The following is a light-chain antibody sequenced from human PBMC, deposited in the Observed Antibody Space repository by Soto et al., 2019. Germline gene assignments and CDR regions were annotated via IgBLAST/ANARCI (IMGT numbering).Light chain of an antibody. J-gene: IGLJ2*01. CDR3: QVWHSGVDWV. V-gene: IGLV3-21*02. Sequence: SYELTQPPSVSVAPGQTARITCGGNNIGSKSVHWYQQKPGQAPVLVVYDDNDRPSGIPERFSGSDSGNTATLTISRVEAGDEADYYCQVWHSGVDWVFSGGTKLTVL. CDR1: NIGSKS. CDR2: DDN.